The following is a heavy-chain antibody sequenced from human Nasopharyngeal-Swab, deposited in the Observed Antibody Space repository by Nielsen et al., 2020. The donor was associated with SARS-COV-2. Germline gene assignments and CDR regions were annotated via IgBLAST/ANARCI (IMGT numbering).Heavy chain of an antibody. CDR2: IRSKANSYAT. Sequence: GGSLRLSCAASGLTFSSYWMSWVRQASGKGLEWVGRIRSKANSYATAYAATAKGRFTISRDDSKNTAYLQMNSLKTEDTAVYYCTKHLGGFGEFDYWGQGTLVTVSS. J-gene: IGHJ4*02. V-gene: IGHV3-73*01. D-gene: IGHD3-10*01. CDR1: GLTFSSYW. CDR3: TKHLGGFGEFDY.